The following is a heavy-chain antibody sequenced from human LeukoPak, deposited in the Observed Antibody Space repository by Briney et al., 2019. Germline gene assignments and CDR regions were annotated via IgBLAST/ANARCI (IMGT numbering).Heavy chain of an antibody. CDR1: GFNFSDFW. CDR2: IKEDGGEE. V-gene: IGHV3-7*01. D-gene: IGHD3-10*01. CDR3: ATMGHSYFDY. Sequence: GGSLRLSCAASGFNFSDFWMTWVRQIPGKGLQWVANIKEDGGEEYHVDSVKGRFAISRDNTKRSLYLQMNSLRAEDTAVYYCATMGHSYFDYWGQGTLVTVSS. J-gene: IGHJ4*02.